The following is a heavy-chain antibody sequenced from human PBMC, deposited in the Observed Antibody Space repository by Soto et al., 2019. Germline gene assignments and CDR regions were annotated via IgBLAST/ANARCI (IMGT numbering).Heavy chain of an antibody. CDR3: ARLLWSRGDWFDP. D-gene: IGHD3-10*01. J-gene: IGHJ5*02. CDR2: IYYSGST. CDR1: GDSISGYY. Sequence: ETLSLTCTVSGDSISGYYWSWIRQPPGKGLEWIGYIYYSGSTNYNPSLKSRVTISVDTSKNQFSLKLSSMTAADTAVYYCARLLWSRGDWFDPWGQGTLVTVSS. V-gene: IGHV4-59*08.